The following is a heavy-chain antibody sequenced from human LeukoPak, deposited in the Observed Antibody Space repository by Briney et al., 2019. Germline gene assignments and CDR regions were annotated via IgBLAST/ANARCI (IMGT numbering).Heavy chain of an antibody. CDR2: IYHSGST. D-gene: IGHD2-15*01. CDR3: ARDVGSPYCSGGSCPLGY. Sequence: PSEALSLTCAVSGYSISSGYYWGWIRQPPGKGLEWIGSIYHSGSTYHNPSLKSRVTISGDTSKNQYSLKLSSVTAADTAVYYCARDVGSPYCSGGSCPLGYWGQGILVTVSS. J-gene: IGHJ4*02. CDR1: GYSISSGYY. V-gene: IGHV4-38-2*02.